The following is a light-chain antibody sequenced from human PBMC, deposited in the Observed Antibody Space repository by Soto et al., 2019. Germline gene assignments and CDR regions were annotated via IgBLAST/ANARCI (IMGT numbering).Light chain of an antibody. CDR3: SSYTSSISYV. CDR2: DVT. V-gene: IGLV2-14*01. J-gene: IGLJ1*01. Sequence: QSVLTQPASVSGSPGQSTTISCTGTSSDVGGYKYVSWYQQHPDKAPKLIIYDVTNRPSGISNRFSGSKSGNTASLTISGLQAEDEADYYCSSYTSSISYVFGTGTKVTVL. CDR1: SSDVGGYKY.